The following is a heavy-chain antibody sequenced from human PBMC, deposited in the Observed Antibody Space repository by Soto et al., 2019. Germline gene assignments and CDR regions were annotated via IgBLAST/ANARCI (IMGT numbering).Heavy chain of an antibody. D-gene: IGHD3-9*01. CDR2: ISWNSGSI. V-gene: IGHV3-9*01. J-gene: IGHJ4*02. CDR3: AKLVTQNYFDY. Sequence: SMRLSCAASGFTFDDYAMHWVRQAPGKGLEWVSGISWNSGSIGYADSVKGRFTISRDNAKNSLYLQMNSLRAEDTALYYCAKLVTQNYFDYWGQGTLVTVSS. CDR1: GFTFDDYA.